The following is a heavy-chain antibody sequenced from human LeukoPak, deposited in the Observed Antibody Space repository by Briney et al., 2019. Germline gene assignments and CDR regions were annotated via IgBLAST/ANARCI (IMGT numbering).Heavy chain of an antibody. CDR2: ISSSGSTI. D-gene: IGHD3-22*01. Sequence: PGGSLRLSCAASGFTFSDYYMSWIRQAPGKGLEWVSYISSSGSTIYYADSVKGRFTISRDNAKNSLYLQMNSLRAEDTAVYYCARVLDYYDSSGLAFDYWGQGTLVTVS. CDR3: ARVLDYYDSSGLAFDY. V-gene: IGHV3-11*01. CDR1: GFTFSDYY. J-gene: IGHJ4*02.